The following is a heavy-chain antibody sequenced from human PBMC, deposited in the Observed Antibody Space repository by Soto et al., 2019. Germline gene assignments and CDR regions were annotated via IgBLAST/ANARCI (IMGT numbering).Heavy chain of an antibody. D-gene: IGHD2-15*01. CDR3: SRRGYCSGGSCFSAAFDI. CDR1: GYSFTSYW. Sequence: GESLKISCKGSGYSFTSYWIGWVRQMPGKGLEWMGIIYPGDSDARYRPSFQGQVTISVCKSISTAYLQWSSVKASDTAMYYCSRRGYCSGGSCFSAAFDIWGQGIMVTV. V-gene: IGHV5-51*01. J-gene: IGHJ3*02. CDR2: IYPGDSDA.